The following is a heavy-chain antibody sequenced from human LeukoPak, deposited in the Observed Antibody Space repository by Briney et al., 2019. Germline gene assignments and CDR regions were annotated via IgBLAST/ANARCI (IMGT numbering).Heavy chain of an antibody. D-gene: IGHD2-15*01. V-gene: IGHV1-46*02. J-gene: IGHJ4*02. CDR3: AGEGGGYCTGGGCWTFDS. Sequence: ASVKVSCKTSGFTFNNYFLHWVRQAPGQGLEWMGAIHPGGVGTTYAQRFQGRVTMTRDTSTNTLYMELSSLRSEDTAMYYCAGEGGGYCTGGGCWTFDSWGQGTLVTVSS. CDR1: GFTFNNYF. CDR2: IHPGGVGT.